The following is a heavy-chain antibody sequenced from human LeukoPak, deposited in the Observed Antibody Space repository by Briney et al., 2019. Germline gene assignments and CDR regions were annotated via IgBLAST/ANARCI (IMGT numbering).Heavy chain of an antibody. V-gene: IGHV4-39*07. D-gene: IGHD3-3*01. J-gene: IGHJ4*02. CDR3: ARVDEADYDFWSGYYGY. Sequence: PSETLSLTCTVSGGSISSSSYYWGWIRQPPGKGLEWIGSIYYSGSTYYNPSLKSRVTISVDTSKNQFSLKLSSVTAADTAVYYCARVDEADYDFWSGYYGYWGQGTLVTVSS. CDR1: GGSISSSSYY. CDR2: IYYSGST.